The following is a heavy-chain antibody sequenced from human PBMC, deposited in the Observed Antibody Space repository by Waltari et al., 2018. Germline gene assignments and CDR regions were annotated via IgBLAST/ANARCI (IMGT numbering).Heavy chain of an antibody. J-gene: IGHJ6*02. D-gene: IGHD2-15*01. CDR1: AASLRRNKW. Sequence: QVQLQESSPGLVKPSGTLSLTCVVSAASLRRNKWWTWVRQPPGKGLEWIGEIYQSGSTTYNPSLKGRVTMSIDMSKKQLSLRLTSVTTADTAMYYCARYEDLYGMDVWGQGTTVTVSS. CDR2: IYQSGST. V-gene: IGHV4-4*02. CDR3: ARYEDLYGMDV.